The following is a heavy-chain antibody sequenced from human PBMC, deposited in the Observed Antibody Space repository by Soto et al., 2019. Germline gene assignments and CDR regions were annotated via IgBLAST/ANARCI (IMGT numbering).Heavy chain of an antibody. D-gene: IGHD1-26*01. Sequence: PSETLSLTCTVSGGSISSGGYYWSWIRQHPGKGLEWIGYIYYSGSTYYNPSLKSRVTISVDTSKNQFPLKLSSVTAADTAVYYCARGGRNDAFDIWGQGTMVTVSS. CDR1: GGSISSGGYY. V-gene: IGHV4-31*03. CDR2: IYYSGST. CDR3: ARGGRNDAFDI. J-gene: IGHJ3*02.